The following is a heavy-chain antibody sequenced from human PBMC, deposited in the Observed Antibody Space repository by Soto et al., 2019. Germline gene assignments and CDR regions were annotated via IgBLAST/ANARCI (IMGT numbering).Heavy chain of an antibody. CDR1: SGSISSSNW. D-gene: IGHD4-17*01. CDR3: ASFDYAVWAFDI. Sequence: QVQLQESGPGLVKTSATLSLTCAVSSGSISSSNWWSWVRQPPGKGLEWIGEIYHSGSTNYNPSLKSRVTISVDKSKNQFSLKLSSVTAADTAVYYCASFDYAVWAFDIWGQGTMVTVSS. CDR2: IYHSGST. V-gene: IGHV4-4*02. J-gene: IGHJ3*02.